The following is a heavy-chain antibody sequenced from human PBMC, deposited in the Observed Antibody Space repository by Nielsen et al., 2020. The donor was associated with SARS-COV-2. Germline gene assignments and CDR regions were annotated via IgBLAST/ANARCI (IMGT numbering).Heavy chain of an antibody. CDR3: TTDIVVVPAQMSYYYGMDV. CDR2: IYSGGSST. D-gene: IGHD2-2*01. V-gene: IGHV3-23*03. Sequence: GGSLRLSCAASGFTFSSYAMSWVRQAPGKGLEWVSVIYSGGSSTYYADSVKGRFTISRDNSKNTLYLQMNSLRAEDTAVYYCTTDIVVVPAQMSYYYGMDVWGQGTLVTVSS. J-gene: IGHJ6*02. CDR1: GFTFSSYA.